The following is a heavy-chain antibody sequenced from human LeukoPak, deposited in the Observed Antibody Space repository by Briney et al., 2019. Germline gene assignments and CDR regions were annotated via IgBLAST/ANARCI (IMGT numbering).Heavy chain of an antibody. J-gene: IGHJ4*02. Sequence: GGSLRLSCAASGFTFSSYWMSWVRQAPGKGLEWVANIKQDGSEEYYVDSVKGRFTISRDNAKNSMYLQMNSLRAEDTAVYYCARDNRVLISSSTNFDYWGQGTLVTVSS. CDR2: IKQDGSEE. CDR3: ARDNRVLISSSTNFDY. V-gene: IGHV3-7*01. CDR1: GFTFSSYW. D-gene: IGHD6-6*01.